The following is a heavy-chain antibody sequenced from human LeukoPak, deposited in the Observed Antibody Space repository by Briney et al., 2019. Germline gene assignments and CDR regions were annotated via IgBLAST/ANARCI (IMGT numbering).Heavy chain of an antibody. CDR3: ATNYYDSSGYDWYFDL. CDR2: IYPGDSDT. D-gene: IGHD3-22*01. J-gene: IGHJ2*01. Sequence: PGDSLKISCKDSGYSFTSYWIGWLRQMPGKLLECLGTIYPGDSDTRYSPSFQGQVTISADKSISTAYLQWSSLKASDTAMYYCATNYYDSSGYDWYFDLWGRGTLVTVSS. V-gene: IGHV5-51*01. CDR1: GYSFTSYW.